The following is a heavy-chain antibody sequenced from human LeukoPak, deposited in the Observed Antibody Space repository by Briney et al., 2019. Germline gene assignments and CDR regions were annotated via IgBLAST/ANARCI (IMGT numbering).Heavy chain of an antibody. Sequence: ASVKVSCKASGGTFSSYAISWVRQAPGQGLEWMGGIIPIFGTANYAQKFQGRVTITTDESTSTAYMELSSLRSEDTAVYYCARVREDLSSSSPTRWFDPWGQGTLVTVSS. CDR2: IIPIFGTA. D-gene: IGHD6-6*01. CDR1: GGTFSSYA. CDR3: ARVREDLSSSSPTRWFDP. V-gene: IGHV1-69*05. J-gene: IGHJ5*02.